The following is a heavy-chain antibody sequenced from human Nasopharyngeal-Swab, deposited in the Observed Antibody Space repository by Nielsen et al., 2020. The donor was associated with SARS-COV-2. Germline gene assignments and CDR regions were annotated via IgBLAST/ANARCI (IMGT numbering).Heavy chain of an antibody. CDR1: GFTFSSYA. J-gene: IGHJ6*02. D-gene: IGHD6-13*01. CDR2: ISGSGGST. Sequence: GGSLRLSCAASGFTFSSYAMSWVRRAPGKGLEWVSAISGSGGSTYYADSVKGRFTISRDNSKNTLYLQMNSLRAEDTAVYYCAKSGGSSWSYGMNVWGQGTTVTVSS. V-gene: IGHV3-23*01. CDR3: AKSGGSSWSYGMNV.